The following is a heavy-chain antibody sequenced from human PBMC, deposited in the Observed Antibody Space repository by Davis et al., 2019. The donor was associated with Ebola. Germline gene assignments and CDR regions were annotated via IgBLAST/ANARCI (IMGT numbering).Heavy chain of an antibody. V-gene: IGHV4-4*02. CDR2: IYHSGST. CDR1: GGSISSSNW. D-gene: IGHD3-22*01. Sequence: MPSETLSLTCAVSGGSISSSNWWSWVRQPPGKGLEWIGEIYHSGSTNYNPSLKSRVTISVDKSKNQFSLKLSSVTAADTAVYYCASTHDSSGYYLTRGAFDIWGQGTMVTVSS. J-gene: IGHJ3*02. CDR3: ASTHDSSGYYLTRGAFDI.